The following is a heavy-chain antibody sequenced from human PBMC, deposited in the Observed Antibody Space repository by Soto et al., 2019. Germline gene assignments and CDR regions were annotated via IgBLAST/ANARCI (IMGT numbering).Heavy chain of an antibody. Sequence: WGSLRLSCAASGFTFSSYSMNWVRQAPGKGLEWVSSISSSSSYIYYADSVKGRFTISRDNAKNSLYLQMNSLRAEDTAVYYCASSTYYDFWSGYYDAFDIWGQGTMVTVSS. J-gene: IGHJ3*02. CDR3: ASSTYYDFWSGYYDAFDI. CDR1: GFTFSSYS. D-gene: IGHD3-3*01. CDR2: ISSSSSYI. V-gene: IGHV3-21*01.